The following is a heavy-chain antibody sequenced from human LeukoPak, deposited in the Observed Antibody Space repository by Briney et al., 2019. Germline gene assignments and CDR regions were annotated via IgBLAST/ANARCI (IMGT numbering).Heavy chain of an antibody. Sequence: PGGSLRLSCATSGFNFHRYTIHWVRHAPGKGLEWVSLAGWAGGTTYYSDSVRGRFTISRDSGRNSVYLQMNSLTTDDTAFYFCAKELDTMFFDYWGQGALVTVSS. D-gene: IGHD3-10*02. CDR2: AGWAGGTT. V-gene: IGHV3-43*01. CDR1: GFNFHRYT. CDR3: AKELDTMFFDY. J-gene: IGHJ4*02.